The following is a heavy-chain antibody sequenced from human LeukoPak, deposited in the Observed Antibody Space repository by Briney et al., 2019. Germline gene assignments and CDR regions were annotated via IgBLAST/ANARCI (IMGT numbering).Heavy chain of an antibody. CDR2: IYHSGST. Sequence: SETLSLTCAVSGYSISSGYYWGWIRQPPGKGLEWIGNIYHSGSTYYNPSLKSRVTISVDTSKNQFSLKLSSVTAADTAVYYCARGGASYSSGWCPGYWGQGTLVTASS. CDR3: ARGGASYSSGWCPGY. D-gene: IGHD6-19*01. J-gene: IGHJ4*02. V-gene: IGHV4-38-2*01. CDR1: GYSISSGYY.